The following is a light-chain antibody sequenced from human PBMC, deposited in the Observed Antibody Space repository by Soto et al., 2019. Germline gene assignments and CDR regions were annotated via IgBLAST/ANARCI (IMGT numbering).Light chain of an antibody. Sequence: QLVLTQSSSASASLGSSVKLTCTLSSGHSSYIIAWHQQQPGNAPRYLMKLEGSGSYNKGSGVPDRFPGSSSGADRYLTISNLQFEDEADYYCETWDSNTHTVFGGGTKLTVL. CDR2: LEGSGSY. V-gene: IGLV4-60*02. CDR3: ETWDSNTHTV. J-gene: IGLJ3*02. CDR1: SGHSSYI.